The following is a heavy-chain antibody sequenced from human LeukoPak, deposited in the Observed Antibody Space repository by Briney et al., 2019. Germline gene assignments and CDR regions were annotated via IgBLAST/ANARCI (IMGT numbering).Heavy chain of an antibody. CDR1: GFTFSSYG. V-gene: IGHV3-30*03. Sequence: GGSLRLSCAASGFTFSSYGMHWVRQAPGKGLEWVAVISYDGSNKYSADSVKGRFTISRDNSKNTLYLQMNSLRAEDTAVYYCARDSVATMRFDYWGQGTLVTVSS. D-gene: IGHD5-12*01. CDR3: ARDSVATMRFDY. J-gene: IGHJ4*02. CDR2: ISYDGSNK.